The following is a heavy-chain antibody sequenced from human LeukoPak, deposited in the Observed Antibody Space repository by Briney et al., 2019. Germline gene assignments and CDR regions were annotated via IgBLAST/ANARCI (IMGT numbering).Heavy chain of an antibody. J-gene: IGHJ5*02. D-gene: IGHD2/OR15-2a*01. V-gene: IGHV3-21*01. Sequence: SGGSLRLSCIASGFTFGDYAMSWFRQAPGKGLEWVSSISSSSDYIYYADSVKGRFTISRDNAKNSLYLQMKSLRAEDTAVYYCARGKTSQNIVTRKTYNWFDPWGQGTLVTVSS. CDR3: ARGKTSQNIVTRKTYNWFDP. CDR2: ISSSSDYI. CDR1: GFTFGDYA.